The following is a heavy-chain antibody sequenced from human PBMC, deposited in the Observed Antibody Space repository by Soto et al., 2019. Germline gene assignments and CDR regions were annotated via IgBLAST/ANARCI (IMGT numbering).Heavy chain of an antibody. V-gene: IGHV3-23*01. Sequence: GLSRRRSCAADVFSFSSCAITWFRQAPGRGLEWVSAMSGSARRISYAGCVSVRFTSSRSNSRKKLYMQMNSLKVDDPALYYSANFAAHCICDSSSDPDYWGPGTMGTSSS. CDR3: ANFAAHCICDSSSDPDY. J-gene: IGHJ4*02. CDR1: VFSFSSCA. CDR2: MSGSARRI. D-gene: IGHD6-6*01.